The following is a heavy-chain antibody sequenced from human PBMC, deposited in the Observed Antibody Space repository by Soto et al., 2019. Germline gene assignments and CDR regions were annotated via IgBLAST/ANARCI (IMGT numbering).Heavy chain of an antibody. D-gene: IGHD4-17*01. CDR3: ARTTAVPNTLRSRYFFDY. J-gene: IGHJ4*02. CDR2: VYYSGTT. CDR1: GGSVSNKTHY. Sequence: SETLSLTCSVSGGSVSNKTHYWSWIRQPPGKRLEWIGYVYYSGTTNYNPSLKSRVTISVDLSKNQFSLRLSSVTTADTALYYCARTTAVPNTLRSRYFFDYWGQGTLVTVSS. V-gene: IGHV4-61*01.